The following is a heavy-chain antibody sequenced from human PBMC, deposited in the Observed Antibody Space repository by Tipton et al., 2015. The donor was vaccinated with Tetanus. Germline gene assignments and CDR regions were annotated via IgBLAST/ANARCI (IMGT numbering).Heavy chain of an antibody. CDR1: GFTFSTSA. Sequence: SLRLSCATSGFTFSTSAMSWVRQAPGKGLEWVSVITGSGGSTFYADSVRGRFTISRDISKSTLYLQMNSLRAEDTAVYYCAKLTNHWGQGTPVPVSS. CDR2: ITGSGGST. D-gene: IGHD3-10*01. CDR3: AKLTNH. V-gene: IGHV3-23*01. J-gene: IGHJ5*02.